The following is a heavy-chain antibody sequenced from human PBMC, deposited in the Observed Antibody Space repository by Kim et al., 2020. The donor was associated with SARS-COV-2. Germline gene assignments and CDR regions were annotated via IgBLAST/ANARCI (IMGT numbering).Heavy chain of an antibody. CDR1: GIPFSNAW. Sequence: GGSLRLSCAVSGIPFSNAWFNWVRQSPGKGLERVGRIKSKTDGGTVDLAAPEKGRFAISRDDSKNTLSLLMNNVETDDSAVYYCTTVSMRWGQGTLVTVSS. D-gene: IGHD2-2*01. V-gene: IGHV3-15*01. J-gene: IGHJ4*02. CDR2: IKSKTDGGTV. CDR3: TTVSMR.